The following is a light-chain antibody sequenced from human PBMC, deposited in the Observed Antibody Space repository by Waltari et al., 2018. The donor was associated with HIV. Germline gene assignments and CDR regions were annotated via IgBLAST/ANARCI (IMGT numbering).Light chain of an antibody. CDR1: QSVGSSY. CDR2: GAS. Sequence: EIVLTQSPGTLSLSPGERATLACRASQSVGSSYLAWYQQKPGQAPRLLIYGASIRATGIPDRFSGSGSGTDFTLTISGLEPEDLAVYYCQQYGSSRSTFGQGTRLEIK. V-gene: IGKV3-20*01. CDR3: QQYGSSRST. J-gene: IGKJ5*01.